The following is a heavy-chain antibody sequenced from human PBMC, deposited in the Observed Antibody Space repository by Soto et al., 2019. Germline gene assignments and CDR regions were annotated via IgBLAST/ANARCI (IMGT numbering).Heavy chain of an antibody. CDR2: INHSGST. J-gene: IGHJ4*02. D-gene: IGHD6-13*01. Sequence: PSETLSLTCAVYGGSFSGYYWSWIRQPPGKGLEWIGEINHSGSTNYNPSLKSRVTISVDTSKNQFSLKLSSVTAADTAVYYCARDDGVSQDYWGQGTLVTVSS. CDR3: ARDDGVSQDY. CDR1: GGSFSGYY. V-gene: IGHV4-34*01.